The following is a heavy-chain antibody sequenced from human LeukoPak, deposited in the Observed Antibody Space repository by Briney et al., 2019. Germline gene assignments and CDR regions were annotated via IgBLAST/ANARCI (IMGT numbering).Heavy chain of an antibody. CDR1: GFIFSTYE. J-gene: IGHJ4*02. D-gene: IGHD2-15*01. Sequence: GGSLRLSCAASGFIFSTYEINWARQAPGKGLEWVSCISTSGDTTYYADSVEGRFTVSRDNAKNSLFMQMNSLRAEDTGIYYCAGGAGYVFDYWGQGTLVAISS. V-gene: IGHV3-48*03. CDR2: ISTSGDTT. CDR3: AGGAGYVFDY.